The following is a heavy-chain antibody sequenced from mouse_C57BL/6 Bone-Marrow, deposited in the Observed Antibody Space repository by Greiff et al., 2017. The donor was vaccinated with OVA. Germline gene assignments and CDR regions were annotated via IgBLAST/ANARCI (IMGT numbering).Heavy chain of an antibody. CDR2: INPNNGGT. CDR1: GYTFTDYY. J-gene: IGHJ4*01. V-gene: IGHV1-26*01. CDR3: ARERENPGAMDY. Sequence: VQLQQSGPELVKPGASVKISCKASGYTFTDYYMNWVKQSHGKSLEWIGDINPNNGGTSYNQKFKGKATLTVDKSSSTAYMELRSLTSEDSAVYYCARERENPGAMDYWGQGTSVTVSS.